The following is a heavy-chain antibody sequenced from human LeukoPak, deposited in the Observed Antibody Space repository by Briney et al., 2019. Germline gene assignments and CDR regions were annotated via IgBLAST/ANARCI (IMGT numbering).Heavy chain of an antibody. CDR2: IDPTDSFT. J-gene: IGHJ5*02. CDR1: GYSFTSNW. CDR3: AKLGETAIGGKNWFDP. D-gene: IGHD2-21*02. V-gene: IGHV5-10-1*01. Sequence: GESLKISCRGSGYSFTSNWISWVRQMPGKGLEWMGSIDPTDSFTNYSPSFQGHVTISADKSISTAYLQWSSLKASDNAMYYCAKLGETAIGGKNWFDPWGQGTLVTVSS.